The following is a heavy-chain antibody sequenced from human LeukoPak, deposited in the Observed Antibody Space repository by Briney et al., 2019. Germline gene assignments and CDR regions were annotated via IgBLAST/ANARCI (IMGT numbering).Heavy chain of an antibody. D-gene: IGHD4-23*01. CDR3: ARRGEVPLPRMTTVVSYWYFDL. J-gene: IGHJ2*01. CDR2: IYYSGST. Sequence: RTSETLSLTCTVSGGSISSGGYYWSWIRQHPGKGLEWIGYIYYSGSTYYNPSLKSRVTISVDTSKNQFSLKLSSVTAADTAVYYCARRGEVPLPRMTTVVSYWYFDLWGRGTLVTVSS. CDR1: GGSISSGGYY. V-gene: IGHV4-31*03.